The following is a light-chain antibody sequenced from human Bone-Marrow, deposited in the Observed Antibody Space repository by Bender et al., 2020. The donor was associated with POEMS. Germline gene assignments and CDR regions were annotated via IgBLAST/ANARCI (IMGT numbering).Light chain of an antibody. CDR1: SSDIGNYNY. Sequence: QSALTQPPSASGSPGQSVTLSCTGTSSDIGNYNYVSWYQHHPGKAPKLIIYNSDQRPSGVPDRFSGSMSGTSASLAISGLHSEDEADYYCVAWDDTLNGWVFGGGTKLTVL. J-gene: IGLJ2*01. CDR2: NSD. V-gene: IGLV2-8*01. CDR3: VAWDDTLNGWV.